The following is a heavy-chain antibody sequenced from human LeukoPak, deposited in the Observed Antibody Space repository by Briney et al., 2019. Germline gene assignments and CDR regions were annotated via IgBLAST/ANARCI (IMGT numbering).Heavy chain of an antibody. Sequence: SVKVSCKASGGTFSSYAISWVRQAPGQGLEWMGRIIPILGIANYAQKFQGRVTITADKSTSTAYMELSSLRSEDTAVYYCARVSFSSYYYDGSGSSEGAFDIWGQGTMVTVSS. J-gene: IGHJ3*02. V-gene: IGHV1-69*04. D-gene: IGHD3-22*01. CDR1: GGTFSSYA. CDR2: IIPILGIA. CDR3: ARVSFSSYYYDGSGSSEGAFDI.